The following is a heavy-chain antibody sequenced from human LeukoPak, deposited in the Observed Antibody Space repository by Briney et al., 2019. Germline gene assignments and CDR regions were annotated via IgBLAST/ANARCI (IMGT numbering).Heavy chain of an antibody. CDR3: AKDYYDSSGYLAEYFQH. CDR2: ISYDGSNK. CDR1: GFTFNNYG. V-gene: IGHV3-30*18. J-gene: IGHJ1*01. D-gene: IGHD3-22*01. Sequence: GGSLRLSCAASGFTFNNYGMHWVRQAPGKGLEGVAVISYDGSNKYYADSVKGRFTISRDNSKNTLYLQMNSLRAEDTAVYYCAKDYYDSSGYLAEYFQHWGQGTLVTVSS.